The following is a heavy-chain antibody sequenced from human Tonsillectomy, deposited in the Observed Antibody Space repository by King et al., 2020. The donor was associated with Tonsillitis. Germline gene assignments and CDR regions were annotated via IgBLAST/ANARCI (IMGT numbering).Heavy chain of an antibody. J-gene: IGHJ4*02. CDR1: GFTFSSYW. Sequence: VQLVESGGGLVQPGGSLRLSCAASGFTFSSYWMSWVRQAPAKGLEWVANIKQDGSEKYYVDSVKGRFTISRDNAKNSLYLQMNSLGAEDTAVYYCARDLWGGYPPTRYFDYWGQGTLVTVSS. CDR2: IKQDGSEK. D-gene: IGHD3-3*01. CDR3: ARDLWGGYPPTRYFDY. V-gene: IGHV3-7*04.